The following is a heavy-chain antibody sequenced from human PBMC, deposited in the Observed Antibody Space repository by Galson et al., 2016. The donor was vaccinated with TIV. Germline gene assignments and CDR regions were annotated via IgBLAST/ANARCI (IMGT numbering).Heavy chain of an antibody. CDR2: MNPNSGNT. D-gene: IGHD1-26*01. J-gene: IGHJ1*01. Sequence: SVKVSCKASGYSFSTYDINWVRQAPGQGLEWMGWMNPNSGNTGYSQKFRGRVTMTRNTSERTAYMELSSLTSEDTAVYYCARWAESGSYYDYFQHWGQGTLVTVSS. CDR1: GYSFSTYD. CDR3: ARWAESGSYYDYFQH. V-gene: IGHV1-8*01.